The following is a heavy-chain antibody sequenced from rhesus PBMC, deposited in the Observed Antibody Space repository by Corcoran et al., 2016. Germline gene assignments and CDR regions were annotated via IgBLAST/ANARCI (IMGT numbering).Heavy chain of an antibody. CDR1: GYTFTDYY. Sequence: QVQLVQSGAEVKKPGSSVKVSCKASGYTFTDYYMHWVRQAPRQGLEWMGWINPYNCNTQYVQKFQGRGTMPRDTSTSTACMALSSLRSEDTAVYYCARGYCSSTYCSLSAFDFWGQGLRVTVSS. CDR3: ARGYCSSTYCSLSAFDF. V-gene: IGHV1S2*01. CDR2: INPYNCNT. J-gene: IGHJ3*01. D-gene: IGHD2-15*01.